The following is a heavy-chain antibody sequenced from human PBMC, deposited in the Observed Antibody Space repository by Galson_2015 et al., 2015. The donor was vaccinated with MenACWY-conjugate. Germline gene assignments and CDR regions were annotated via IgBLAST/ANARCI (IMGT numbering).Heavy chain of an antibody. CDR2: VNPEDGKT. J-gene: IGHJ6*02. D-gene: IGHD2/OR15-2a*01. CDR3: ATVRAEYCHSGTCYGLDV. CDR1: GSRLFAIV. V-gene: IGHV1-24*01. Sequence: SCKVSGSRLFAIVIHWVRQTPEKGFEWMGGVNPEDGKTISAREFQGRVTMTEDSSTGTHYMQLGSLRSEDTAVYYCATVRAEYCHSGTCYGLDVWGQGASVTVSS.